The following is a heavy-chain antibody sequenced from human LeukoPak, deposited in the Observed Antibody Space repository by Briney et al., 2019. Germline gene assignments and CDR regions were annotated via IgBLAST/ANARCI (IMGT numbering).Heavy chain of an antibody. CDR3: ARERAGYCTNGVCYTGWFDP. CDR2: INWNGGST. Sequence: PGGSLRLSCAASGFTFDDYGMSWVRQAPGKGLEWVSGINWNGGSTGYADSVKGRFTISRDNSKNTLYLQMNSLRAEDTAVYYCARERAGYCTNGVCYTGWFDPWGQGTLVTVSS. J-gene: IGHJ5*02. CDR1: GFTFDDYG. D-gene: IGHD2-8*01. V-gene: IGHV3-20*04.